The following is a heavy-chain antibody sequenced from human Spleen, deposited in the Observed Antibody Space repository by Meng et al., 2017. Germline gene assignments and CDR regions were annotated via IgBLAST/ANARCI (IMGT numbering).Heavy chain of an antibody. CDR2: IYTSGST. Sequence: SETLSLTCTVSGGSISSGSYYWSWIRQPAGKGLEWIGRIYTSGSTNYNPSLKSRVTISVDTSKNQFSLKLSSVTAADTAVYYCARAPPVGQWMIVVVHDAFDIWGQGTMVTVSS. V-gene: IGHV4-61*02. CDR3: ARAPPVGQWMIVVVHDAFDI. CDR1: GGSISSGSYY. D-gene: IGHD3-22*01. J-gene: IGHJ3*02.